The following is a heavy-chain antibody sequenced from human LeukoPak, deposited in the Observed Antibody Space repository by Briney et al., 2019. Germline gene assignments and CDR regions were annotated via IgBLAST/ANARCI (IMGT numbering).Heavy chain of an antibody. Sequence: VQVSCKASGGTFSSYAISWVRQAPGQGLEWMGGIIPIFGTANYAQKFQGRVTITADESTSTAYMELSSLRSEDTAVYYCATGPDSGSSGWFAFDYWGQGTLVTVSS. D-gene: IGHD6-19*01. CDR1: GGTFSSYA. J-gene: IGHJ4*02. V-gene: IGHV1-69*13. CDR3: ATGPDSGSSGWFAFDY. CDR2: IIPIFGTA.